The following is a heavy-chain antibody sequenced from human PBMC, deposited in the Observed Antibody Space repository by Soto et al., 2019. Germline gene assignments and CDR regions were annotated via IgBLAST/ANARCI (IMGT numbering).Heavy chain of an antibody. Sequence: SETLSLTCTVSGGSISSGGYYWSWIRQHPGKGLEWIGYIYYSGSTYHNPSLKSRVTISVDTSKRQFSLKLSFVTAADTAVYYCARRGGGNYPFYFDYWGQGALVTVPQ. CDR1: GGSISSGGYY. CDR2: IYYSGST. CDR3: ARRGGGNYPFYFDY. D-gene: IGHD1-26*01. V-gene: IGHV4-31*03. J-gene: IGHJ4*02.